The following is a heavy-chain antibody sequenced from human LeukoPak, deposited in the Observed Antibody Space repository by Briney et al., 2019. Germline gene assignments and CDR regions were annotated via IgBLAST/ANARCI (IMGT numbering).Heavy chain of an antibody. V-gene: IGHV4-39*07. D-gene: IGHD6-6*01. CDR3: ARAAYSSSSGYYYYYMDV. CDR2: IYYSGST. J-gene: IGHJ6*03. Sequence: SETLSLTCTVSGGSISSSSHYWGWIRQPPGKGLEWIGSIYYSGSTYYNPSLKSRVTISVDTSKNQFSLKLSSVTAADTAVYYCARAAYSSSSGYYYYYMDVWGKGTTVTVSS. CDR1: GGSISSSSHY.